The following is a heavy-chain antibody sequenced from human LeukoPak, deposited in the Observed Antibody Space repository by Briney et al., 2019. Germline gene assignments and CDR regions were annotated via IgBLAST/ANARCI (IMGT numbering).Heavy chain of an antibody. CDR2: INHSGSP. CDR3: AGDVAPYDSSGYYYLGGTHFDX. J-gene: IGHJ4*02. V-gene: IGHV4-34*01. Sequence: SETLSLTCAVYGGSFSDYYWTWIRQPPGKGLEWIGEINHSGSPNNNPSLKSRVSISFDTSKNQFSLKLTSVTAADTAVYYCAGDVAPYDSSGYYYLGGTHFDXXXXGXLXTASS. D-gene: IGHD3-22*01. CDR1: GGSFSDYY.